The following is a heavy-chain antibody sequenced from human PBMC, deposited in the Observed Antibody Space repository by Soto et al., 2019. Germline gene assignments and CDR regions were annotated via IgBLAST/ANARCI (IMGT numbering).Heavy chain of an antibody. V-gene: IGHV3-23*01. D-gene: IGHD6-19*01. CDR3: AKDRTNSGWYLALFDQ. CDR1: VFNFRSYA. J-gene: IGHJ4*02. Sequence: GSLRLSCAASVFNFRSYAISWVRQAPGKALEWVSGISGSGGSTYYADSVKGRFTISRDNSRNTVYLDMSNLRVEDTAIYYCAKDRTNSGWYLALFDQWGQGTPVTVSS. CDR2: ISGSGGST.